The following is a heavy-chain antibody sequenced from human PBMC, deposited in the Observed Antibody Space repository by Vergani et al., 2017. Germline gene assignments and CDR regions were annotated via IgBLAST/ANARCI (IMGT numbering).Heavy chain of an antibody. Sequence: QVQLQESGPGLVKPSQTLALTCTVSGGSISSGSYYWSWIRQPAGKGLEWIGRIYTSGSTNYNPSLKSRVTISVDTSKNQFSLKLSSVTAADTAVYYCARARGERXTMVRGVILAWFDPWGQGTLVTVSS. V-gene: IGHV4-61*02. D-gene: IGHD3-10*01. CDR1: GGSISSGSYY. J-gene: IGHJ5*02. CDR3: ARARGERXTMVRGVILAWFDP. CDR2: IYTSGST.